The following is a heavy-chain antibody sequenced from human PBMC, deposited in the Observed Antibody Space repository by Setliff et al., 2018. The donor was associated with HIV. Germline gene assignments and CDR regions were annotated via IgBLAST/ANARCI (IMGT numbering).Heavy chain of an antibody. V-gene: IGHV4-61*09. CDR3: ERLSWDVDD. CDR2: IYTSGST. CDR1: GDSIISDSYY. Sequence: LSLTCSVSGDSIISDSYYWSWIRQPPGKGLEWIGYIYTSGSTNYNPSLKSRVTISVDTSKNQFSLNLDSVTAADTAVYYCERLSWDVDDWGQGTLVTVS. J-gene: IGHJ4*02. D-gene: IGHD1-26*01.